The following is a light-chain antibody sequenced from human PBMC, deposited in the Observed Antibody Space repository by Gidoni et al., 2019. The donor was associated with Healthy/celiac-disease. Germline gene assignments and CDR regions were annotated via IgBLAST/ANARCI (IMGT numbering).Light chain of an antibody. J-gene: IGLJ3*02. Sequence: QSALTQPAYVSGSPGHSITIYCTETSSDVGVYNYVSWYQQNPGKAPKLMIYEVSNRPSGVSNRFSGSKSGNTASLTISGLQAEDEADYYCSSYTSSLWVFGGGTKLTVL. CDR2: EVS. V-gene: IGLV2-14*01. CDR1: SSDVGVYNY. CDR3: SSYTSSLWV.